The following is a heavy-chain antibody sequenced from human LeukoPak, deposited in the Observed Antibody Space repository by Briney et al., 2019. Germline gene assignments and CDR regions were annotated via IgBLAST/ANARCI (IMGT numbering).Heavy chain of an antibody. Sequence: GGSLRLSCAAPGFTFSSYWMHWVRQAPGKGLVWVSRINSDGSRTTYADSVKGRFTISRDNAKNTLYLEMNSLRAEGTAVYYCARSGGCSGGSCYVDAFDIWGQGTMVTVSS. V-gene: IGHV3-74*01. CDR3: ARSGGCSGGSCYVDAFDI. CDR2: INSDGSRT. CDR1: GFTFSSYW. D-gene: IGHD2-15*01. J-gene: IGHJ3*02.